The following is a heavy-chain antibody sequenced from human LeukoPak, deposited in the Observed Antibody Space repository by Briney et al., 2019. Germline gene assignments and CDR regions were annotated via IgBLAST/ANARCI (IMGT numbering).Heavy chain of an antibody. CDR1: GGSISSYY. CDR3: ASVGRRSHAFDI. D-gene: IGHD3-10*01. Sequence: SETLSLTCTVSGGSISSYYWSWIRQPPGKGLEWIGYIYYSGSTNYNPSLKSRVIISVDTSKNQFSLKLSSVTAADTAVYYCASVGRRSHAFDIWGQGTMVTVSS. CDR2: IYYSGST. V-gene: IGHV4-59*01. J-gene: IGHJ3*02.